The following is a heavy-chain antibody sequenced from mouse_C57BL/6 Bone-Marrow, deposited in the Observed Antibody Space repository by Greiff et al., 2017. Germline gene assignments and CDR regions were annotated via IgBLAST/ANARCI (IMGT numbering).Heavy chain of an antibody. CDR1: GYTFTDYY. CDR2: INPNNGGT. J-gene: IGHJ1*03. D-gene: IGHD4-1*01. Sequence: EVQLQQSGPELVKPGASVKISCKASGYTFTDYYMNWVKQSHGKSLEWIGDINPNNGGTSYNQKFKGKATLTVDKSSSTAYMELRSLTSEDSAVYYCARPGSYCDVWGTGTTVTVSS. V-gene: IGHV1-26*01. CDR3: ARPGSYCDV.